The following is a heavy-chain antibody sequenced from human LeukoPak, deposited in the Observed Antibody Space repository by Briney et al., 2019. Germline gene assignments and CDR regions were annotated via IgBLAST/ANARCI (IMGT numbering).Heavy chain of an antibody. J-gene: IGHJ4*02. CDR2: IKQDESEK. V-gene: IGHV3-7*01. D-gene: IGHD6-13*01. Sequence: GGSLRLSCAASGFTFSAHWMSWVRQAPGKGLEWVANIKQDESEKSYVDSVKGRFTISRDSAKKSLYLQMNSLRAEDTAVYYCARDRGYSSSRDLFDYWGQGTLVTVSS. CDR3: ARDRGYSSSRDLFDY. CDR1: GFTFSAHW.